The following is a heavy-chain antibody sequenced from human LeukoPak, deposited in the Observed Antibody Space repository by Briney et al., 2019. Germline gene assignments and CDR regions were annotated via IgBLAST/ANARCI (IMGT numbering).Heavy chain of an antibody. CDR3: ARVTGYSYGFDY. V-gene: IGHV5-51*01. CDR2: IYPGDSDT. Sequence: RGESLKISCQASGYTFAKYWIGWVRQMPGKGLEWMGIIYPGDSDTRYGPSFQGQVTISADKSISTAYLQWSSLKASDTAMYYCARVTGYSYGFDYWGQGTLVTVSS. D-gene: IGHD5-18*01. CDR1: GYTFAKYW. J-gene: IGHJ4*02.